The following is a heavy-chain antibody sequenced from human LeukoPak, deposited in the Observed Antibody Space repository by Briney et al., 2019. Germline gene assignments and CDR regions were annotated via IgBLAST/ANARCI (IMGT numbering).Heavy chain of an antibody. CDR2: ISSSGSTI. CDR3: ARDQVKGMNYYYYMDV. V-gene: IGHV3-48*03. Sequence: GGSLRLSCAASGFTFSSYEMNWVRQAPGKGLEWVPYISSSGSTIYYADSEKGRFTISRDNAKNSLYLQMNSLRAEDTAVYYCARDQVKGMNYYYYMDVWGKGTTVTVSS. J-gene: IGHJ6*03. CDR1: GFTFSSYE. D-gene: IGHD4-11*01.